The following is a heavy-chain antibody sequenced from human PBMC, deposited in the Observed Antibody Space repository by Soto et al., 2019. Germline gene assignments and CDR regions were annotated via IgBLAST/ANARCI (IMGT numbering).Heavy chain of an antibody. CDR2: ISYDGRNT. J-gene: IGHJ4*02. CDR3: ANGRYSNSAEFDY. Sequence: QVQLVESGGGVVQPGRSLRLSCAASGSTFSSYGMNWVRQAPDKGLEWVAGISYDGRNTYHADSVKGRFTVSRDNSKNTLYLQMDTRRVEDTAMYYCANGRYSNSAEFDYWGQGTLVTVSS. CDR1: GSTFSSYG. D-gene: IGHD5-18*01. V-gene: IGHV3-30*18.